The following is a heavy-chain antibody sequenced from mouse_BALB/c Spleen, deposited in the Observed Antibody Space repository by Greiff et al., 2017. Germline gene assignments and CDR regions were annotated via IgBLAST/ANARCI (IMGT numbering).Heavy chain of an antibody. CDR1: GFDFSRYW. Sequence: VQLQQSGGGLVQPGGSLKLSCAASGFDFSRYWMSWVRQAPGKGLEWIGEINPDSSTINYTPSLKDKFIISRDNAKNTLYLQLSKVRSEDTALYYCAGCGKIGTRFAYWGQGTLVTGSA. D-gene: IGHD1-1*02. CDR3: AGCGKIGTRFAY. J-gene: IGHJ3*01. V-gene: IGHV4-1*02. CDR2: INPDSSTI.